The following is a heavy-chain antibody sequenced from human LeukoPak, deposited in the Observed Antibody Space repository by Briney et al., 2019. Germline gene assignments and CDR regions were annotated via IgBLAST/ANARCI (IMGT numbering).Heavy chain of an antibody. CDR3: ARDRGYSSGWYLNWFDP. Sequence: GGSLRLSCAASGFTFSSYWMSWVRQAPGKRLEWVANIKQDGSEKYYVDSVKGRFTISRDNAKNSLYLQMNSLRAEDTAVYYCARDRGYSSGWYLNWFDPWGQGTLVTVSS. CDR1: GFTFSSYW. D-gene: IGHD6-19*01. J-gene: IGHJ5*02. CDR2: IKQDGSEK. V-gene: IGHV3-7*01.